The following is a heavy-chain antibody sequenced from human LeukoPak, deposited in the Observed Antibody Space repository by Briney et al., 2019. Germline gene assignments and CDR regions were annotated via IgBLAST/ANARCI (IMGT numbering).Heavy chain of an antibody. CDR3: ARGPQQQLVLWFDP. J-gene: IGHJ5*02. V-gene: IGHV4-34*01. CDR1: GGSFSGYY. D-gene: IGHD6-13*01. CDR2: INHSGST. Sequence: SETLSLTCAVYGGSFSGYYWSWIRQPPGKGLEWIGEINHSGSTNYNPSLKSRVTISVDTSKNQFSLKLSSVTAADRAVYYCARGPQQQLVLWFDPWGQGTLVTVSS.